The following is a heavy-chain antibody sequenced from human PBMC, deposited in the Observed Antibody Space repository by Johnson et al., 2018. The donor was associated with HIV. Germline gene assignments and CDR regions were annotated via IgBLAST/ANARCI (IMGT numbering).Heavy chain of an antibody. CDR3: AKQYSSSWYGNAFDI. CDR1: GFTFSSYW. Sequence: EKLVESGGGLVQPGGSLRLSCAASGFTFSSYWMSWVRQAPGKGLEWVANIKQDGSEKYYVDSVKGRFTISRDNAKNSLYLQMNSLRAEDTALYYCAKQYSSSWYGNAFDIWGQGTMVTVSS. V-gene: IGHV3-7*05. D-gene: IGHD6-13*01. J-gene: IGHJ3*02. CDR2: IKQDGSEK.